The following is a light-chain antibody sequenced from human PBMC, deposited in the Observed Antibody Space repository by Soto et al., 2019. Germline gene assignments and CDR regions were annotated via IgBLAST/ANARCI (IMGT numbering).Light chain of an antibody. CDR3: QQYCSSAPIT. CDR2: GAS. CDR1: HSATKNN. V-gene: IGKV3-20*01. J-gene: IGKJ5*01. Sequence: IVLTQSPGTLSSSPVERGTLSFRASHSATKNNFNGYHQKPGQAPRLLIHGASIRATGIPDRLSGSGSETDFTLTISRLEPEDFALYYCQQYCSSAPITFGQGTRLEIK.